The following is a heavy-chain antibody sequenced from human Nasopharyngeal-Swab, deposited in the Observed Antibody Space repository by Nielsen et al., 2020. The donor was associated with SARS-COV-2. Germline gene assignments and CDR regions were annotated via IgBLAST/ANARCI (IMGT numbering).Heavy chain of an antibody. CDR1: GFTVSSNY. V-gene: IGHV3-21*01. CDR2: ISSSSSYI. D-gene: IGHD3-3*01. CDR3: ARVGGLRFLEWLLSDDY. J-gene: IGHJ4*02. Sequence: GESLKISCAASGFTVSSNYMSWVRQAPGKGLEWVSSISSSSSYIYYADSVKGRFTISRDNAKKSLYLQMNSLRAEDTAVYYCARVGGLRFLEWLLSDDYWGQGTLVTVSS.